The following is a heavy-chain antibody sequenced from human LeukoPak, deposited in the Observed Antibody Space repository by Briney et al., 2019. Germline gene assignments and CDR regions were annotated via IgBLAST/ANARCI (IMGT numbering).Heavy chain of an antibody. V-gene: IGHV1-18*01. D-gene: IGHD6-6*01. CDR1: GYSFTTYG. Sequence: ASVKVSCKASGYSFTTYGINWVRQAPGQGLEWLGWISVYNGNTEYPQKFQGRVTMTTDTSTSTAYMELRSLRSDDTAVYYCARDSVAVRPGWFDPWGQGTLVIVSS. CDR2: ISVYNGNT. J-gene: IGHJ5*02. CDR3: ARDSVAVRPGWFDP.